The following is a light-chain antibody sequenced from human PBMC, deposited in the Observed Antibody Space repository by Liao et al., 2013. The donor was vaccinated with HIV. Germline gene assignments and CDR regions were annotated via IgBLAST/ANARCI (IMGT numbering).Light chain of an antibody. J-gene: IGLJ3*02. CDR3: QTWDSSTVV. CDR2: QSD. V-gene: IGLV3-1*01. Sequence: SNDLTQPPTVSVSPGQTAIITCSGQDLESGYTSWFQQKPGQSPVLVMYQSDRRPSTIPERFSGSNSGNTATLTITGTQALDEADYYCQTWDSSTVVFGGGTKLTVL. CDR1: DLESGY.